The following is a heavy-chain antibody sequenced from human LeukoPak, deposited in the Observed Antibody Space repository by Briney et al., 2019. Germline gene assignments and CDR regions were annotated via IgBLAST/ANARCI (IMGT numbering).Heavy chain of an antibody. V-gene: IGHV5-51*01. Sequence: GESLKISCKGSGYSFTSYWIGWVRQMPGKGLEWMGIIYPGDSDTRYSPSFQGQVTISADKSISTAYLQWSSLKASDTAMYYCARAPRIAARVDDAFDIWGQGTMVTVSS. D-gene: IGHD6-6*01. J-gene: IGHJ3*02. CDR1: GYSFTSYW. CDR2: IYPGDSDT. CDR3: ARAPRIAARVDDAFDI.